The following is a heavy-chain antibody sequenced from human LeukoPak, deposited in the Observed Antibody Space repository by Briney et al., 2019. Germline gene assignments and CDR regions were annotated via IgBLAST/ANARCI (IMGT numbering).Heavy chain of an antibody. V-gene: IGHV3-30*04. CDR1: EFIFSRYA. Sequence: GGSLRLSCAASEFIFSRYAMHWVRQAPGKGLEWVAFLSYDDTNEYYADSVAGRFTISRDNSKNTLYLQMNSLRPDDTAVYYCARDRRDGNNLAFHFDYWGQGTLVTVSS. CDR3: ARDRRDGNNLAFHFDY. D-gene: IGHD5-24*01. CDR2: LSYDDTNE. J-gene: IGHJ4*02.